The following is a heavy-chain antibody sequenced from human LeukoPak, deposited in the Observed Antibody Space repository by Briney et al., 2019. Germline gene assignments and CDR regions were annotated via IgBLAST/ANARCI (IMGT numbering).Heavy chain of an antibody. CDR3: ARDSSDVLTGYYHF. Sequence: ASVKVSCKTSGYSFNDYYLHWVRQAPRQGLEWMGWINPNSGRTDYAPKFQGRVTLTTDTSITTAYMELSSLISGDTALYYCARDSSDVLTGYYHFWGQGTLVTVSS. J-gene: IGHJ4*02. CDR1: GYSFNDYY. CDR2: INPNSGRT. V-gene: IGHV1-2*02. D-gene: IGHD3-9*01.